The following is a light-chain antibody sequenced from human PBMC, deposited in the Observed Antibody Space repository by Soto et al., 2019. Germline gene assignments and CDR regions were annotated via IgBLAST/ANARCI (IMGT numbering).Light chain of an antibody. V-gene: IGLV2-14*01. CDR1: SSDVGGYDY. Sequence: QSALTQPASVSGSPGQSITISCTGTSSDVGGYDYVSWYQQYPGKAPKVILYDVHNWPSGVSNRFSGSKSGNTASLTIFGLHAEDEADYYCSSFTSSRTEVFGTGTRSPS. CDR2: DVH. CDR3: SSFTSSRTEV. J-gene: IGLJ1*01.